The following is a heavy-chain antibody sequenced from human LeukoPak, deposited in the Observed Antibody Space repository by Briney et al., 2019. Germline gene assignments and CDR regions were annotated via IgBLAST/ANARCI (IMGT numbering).Heavy chain of an antibody. V-gene: IGHV4-59*01. CDR3: ARGDHFGPGTYLD. Sequence: PSETLSLTCSVSGGSISGYYWSWIRQPPGKGLEWIGYVYSSWSTNYNPSLKGRVTISLDTSKNQFSLKLNSVTAADTAVCYCARGDHFGPGTYLDWGQGTLVTVSS. J-gene: IGHJ4*02. D-gene: IGHD3-10*01. CDR1: GGSISGYY. CDR2: VYSSWST.